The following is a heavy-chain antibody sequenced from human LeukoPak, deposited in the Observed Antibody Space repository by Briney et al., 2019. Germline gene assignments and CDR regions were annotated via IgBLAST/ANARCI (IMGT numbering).Heavy chain of an antibody. CDR2: IKQDGSEK. J-gene: IGHJ6*03. V-gene: IGHV3-7*01. D-gene: IGHD4-11*01. CDR1: GFTFSSYW. CDR3: VRGVPKTSYHYYYMDV. Sequence: GGSLRLSCAASGFTFSSYWMSWVRQAPGKGLEWVANIKQDGSEKYYVDSVKGRFTISRDNAKNSLYLQMNSLRAEDTAVYYCVRGVPKTSYHYYYMDVWGKGTTVTVSS.